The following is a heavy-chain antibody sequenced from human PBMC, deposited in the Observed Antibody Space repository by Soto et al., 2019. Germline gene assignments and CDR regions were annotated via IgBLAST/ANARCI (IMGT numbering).Heavy chain of an antibody. Sequence: PSETLSLTCTVSGGSISSGDYYWSWIRQPPGKGLEWIGYIYYSGSTYYNPSLKSRVTISVDTSKNQFSLKLSSVTAADTAVYYCARILIDYGDYRPFDYWGQGTLVTVSS. D-gene: IGHD4-17*01. CDR3: ARILIDYGDYRPFDY. CDR2: IYYSGST. V-gene: IGHV4-30-4*01. J-gene: IGHJ4*02. CDR1: GGSISSGDYY.